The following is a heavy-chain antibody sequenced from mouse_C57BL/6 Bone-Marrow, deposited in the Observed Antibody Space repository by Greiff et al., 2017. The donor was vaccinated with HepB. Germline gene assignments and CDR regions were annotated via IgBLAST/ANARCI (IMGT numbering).Heavy chain of an antibody. CDR3: ARMERGEYYFDY. Sequence: QVQLQQPGAELVKPGASVKLSCKASGYTFTSYWMHWVKQRPGQGLEWIGMIHPNSGSTNYNEKFKSKATLTVDKSSSTAYMQLSSLTSEDSAVYYCARMERGEYYFDYWGQGTTLTVSS. V-gene: IGHV1-64*01. CDR2: IHPNSGST. CDR1: GYTFTSYW. J-gene: IGHJ2*01.